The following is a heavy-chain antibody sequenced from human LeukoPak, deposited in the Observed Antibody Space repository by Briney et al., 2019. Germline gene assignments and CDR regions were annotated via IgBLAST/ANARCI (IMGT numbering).Heavy chain of an antibody. Sequence: GRSLRLSCAASGFTFSSYGMHWVRQAPGKGLEWVAAIWYDGSNKYYADSVKGRFTISRDNSKNTLYLQMNSLRAEDTAVYYCARALNYYYDSSGYCLDYWGQGTLVTVSS. CDR3: ARALNYYYDSSGYCLDY. CDR1: GFTFSSYG. V-gene: IGHV3-33*01. D-gene: IGHD3-22*01. J-gene: IGHJ4*02. CDR2: IWYDGSNK.